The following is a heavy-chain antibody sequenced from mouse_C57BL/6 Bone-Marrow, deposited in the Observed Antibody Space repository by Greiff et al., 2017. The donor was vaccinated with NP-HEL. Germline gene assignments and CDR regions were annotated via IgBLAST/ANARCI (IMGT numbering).Heavy chain of an antibody. V-gene: IGHV1-63*01. CDR3: ARYYGSSPYYFDY. CDR2: IYPGGGYT. CDR1: GYTFTNYW. J-gene: IGHJ2*01. Sequence: QVQLQQSGAELVRPGTSVKMSCKASGYTFTNYWIGWAKQRPGHGLEWIGDIYPGGGYTNYTEKFKGKATLTADKSSSTAYMQFSSLTSEDSAIYYCARYYGSSPYYFDYWGQGTTLTVSS. D-gene: IGHD1-1*01.